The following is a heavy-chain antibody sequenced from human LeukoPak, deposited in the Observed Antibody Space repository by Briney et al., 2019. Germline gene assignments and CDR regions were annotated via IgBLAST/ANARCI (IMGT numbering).Heavy chain of an antibody. CDR1: GGSIGSYY. D-gene: IGHD3-10*01. J-gene: IGHJ3*02. V-gene: IGHV4-59*08. Sequence: SETLSLTCTVSGGSIGSYYWSWIRQPPGKGLEWIGYIYYSGSTNYNPSLKSRVTISVDTSKNQFSLKLSSVTAADTAVYYCARRGVKADAFDIWGQGTMVTVSS. CDR3: ARRGVKADAFDI. CDR2: IYYSGST.